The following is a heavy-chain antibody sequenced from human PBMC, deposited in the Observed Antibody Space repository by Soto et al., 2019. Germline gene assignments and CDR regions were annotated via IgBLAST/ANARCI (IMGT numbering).Heavy chain of an antibody. J-gene: IGHJ6*02. Sequence: SETLSLTCTVSGGSISSYYWSWIRQPPGKGLEWIGYIYYSGSTNYNPSLKSRVTISVDTSKNQFSLKLSSVTAADTAVYYCARYSAVAGTKYYYYGMDAWGQGTTVTVSS. CDR1: GGSISSYY. D-gene: IGHD6-19*01. CDR2: IYYSGST. V-gene: IGHV4-59*01. CDR3: ARYSAVAGTKYYYYGMDA.